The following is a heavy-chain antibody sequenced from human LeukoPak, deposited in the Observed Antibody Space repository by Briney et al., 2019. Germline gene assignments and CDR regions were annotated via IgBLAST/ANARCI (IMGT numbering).Heavy chain of an antibody. CDR1: GFIFSGYW. V-gene: IGHV3-7*01. J-gene: IGHJ2*01. D-gene: IGHD4-17*01. CDR3: ARAGQWSVTTSRWYYDL. CDR2: IKEDGSEE. Sequence: GGSLRLSCAASGFIFSGYWVAWVRQAPGKGLRWVANIKEDGSEENCVDSAKGRFTISRDNAKNSLYLQMNSLRAEGTAVYYCARAGQWSVTTSRWYYDLWGRGTLVTVSS.